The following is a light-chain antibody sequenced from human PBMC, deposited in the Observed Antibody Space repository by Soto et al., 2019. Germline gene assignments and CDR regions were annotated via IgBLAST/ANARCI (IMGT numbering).Light chain of an antibody. CDR3: SSYTSSSTRG. J-gene: IGLJ1*01. CDR2: DVS. CDR1: SSDVGGHNY. Sequence: QSALTQPASVSGSPGQSITISCTGTSSDVGGHNYVSWYQQHPGKAPKLMIYDVSNRPSGVSNRFSGSKSGNTASLTISGLQAEDEADYYCSSYTSSSTRGFGTGTKLTVL. V-gene: IGLV2-14*01.